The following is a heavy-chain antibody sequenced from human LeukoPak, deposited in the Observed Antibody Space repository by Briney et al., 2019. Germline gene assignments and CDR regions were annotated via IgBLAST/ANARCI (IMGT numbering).Heavy chain of an antibody. CDR2: IYPGDSDT. V-gene: IGHV5-51*01. Sequence: GESLKISCQGSGYSFTSYWIGWVRQMPGKGLEWMGIIYPGDSDTRYSPSFQGQVTISADKSISTAYLQWSSLKASDTAMYYCASHDYYDSSGIRIWGQGTLVTVSS. CDR1: GYSFTSYW. D-gene: IGHD3-22*01. J-gene: IGHJ4*02. CDR3: ASHDYYDSSGIRI.